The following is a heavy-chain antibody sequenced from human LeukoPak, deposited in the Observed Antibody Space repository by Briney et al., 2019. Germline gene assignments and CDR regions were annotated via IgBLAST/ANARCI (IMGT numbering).Heavy chain of an antibody. Sequence: ASVKVSCKASGYTFTSYGISWVRQAPGQGLEWMGWNSAYNGNTNYAQKLQGRVTMTTDTSTSTAYMELRSLRSDDTAVYYCARVDWNYASRMLSYWGQGTLVTVSS. V-gene: IGHV1-18*01. D-gene: IGHD1-7*01. CDR1: GYTFTSYG. CDR2: NSAYNGNT. J-gene: IGHJ4*02. CDR3: ARVDWNYASRMLSY.